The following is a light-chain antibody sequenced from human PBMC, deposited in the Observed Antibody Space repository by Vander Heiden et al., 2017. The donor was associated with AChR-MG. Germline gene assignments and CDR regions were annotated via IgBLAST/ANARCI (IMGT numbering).Light chain of an antibody. Sequence: SSELTQPPSVSVSPGQTATITCSGDKLGDKYACWYQQKPGQSPVLVIYQDRKRPSGIPERFSGSNSGNTATLTISGTQTMDEADYYCQAWDNSIVFGGGTKLTVL. CDR1: KLGDKY. J-gene: IGLJ2*01. CDR3: QAWDNSIV. V-gene: IGLV3-1*01. CDR2: QDR.